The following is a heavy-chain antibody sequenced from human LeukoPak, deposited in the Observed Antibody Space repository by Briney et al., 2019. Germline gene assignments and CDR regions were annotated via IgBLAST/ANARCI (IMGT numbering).Heavy chain of an antibody. J-gene: IGHJ6*03. V-gene: IGHV3-53*05. CDR3: ARYPGGYCSGGSCYSGYYYYYMDV. CDR1: GLTVRNNY. Sequence: GGSLRLSCAASGLTVRNNYMSWVRQAPGKGLEWVSVVYSDGSTYYEDSVKGRFTISRDTSKNTLYLQMNSLRAEDTAVYYCARYPGGYCSGGSCYSGYYYYYMDVWGKGTTVTISS. CDR2: VYSDGST. D-gene: IGHD2-15*01.